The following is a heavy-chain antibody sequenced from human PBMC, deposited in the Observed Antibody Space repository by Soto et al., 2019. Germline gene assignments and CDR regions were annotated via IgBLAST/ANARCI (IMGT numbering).Heavy chain of an antibody. V-gene: IGHV3-33*01. D-gene: IGHD3-3*01. Sequence: QVQLVESGGGVVQPGRSLRLSCAASGFTFSSYGMHWVRQAPGKGLEWVAVIWYDGSNKYYAYSVKGRFTISRDNSTNRLYLQMNSPGAEDTAVYYCARDGTVILFLEWLLYYWGQGTLVTVSS. CDR1: GFTFSSYG. CDR2: IWYDGSNK. J-gene: IGHJ4*01. CDR3: ARDGTVILFLEWLLYY.